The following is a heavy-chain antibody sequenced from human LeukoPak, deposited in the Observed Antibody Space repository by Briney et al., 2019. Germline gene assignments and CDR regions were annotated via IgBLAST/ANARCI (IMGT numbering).Heavy chain of an antibody. D-gene: IGHD3-22*01. Sequence: SETLSLTCTVSGGSISSYYWSWIRQPPGKGLEWIGYIYYSGSTNYNPSLKSRVTISVDTSKNQFSLKLSSVTAADTAVYYCASFSSGYNYWGQGTLFTVSS. J-gene: IGHJ4*02. V-gene: IGHV4-59*08. CDR2: IYYSGST. CDR3: ASFSSGYNY. CDR1: GGSISSYY.